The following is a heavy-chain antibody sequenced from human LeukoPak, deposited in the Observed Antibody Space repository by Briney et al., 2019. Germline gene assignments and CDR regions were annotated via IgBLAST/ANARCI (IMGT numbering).Heavy chain of an antibody. CDR1: GGSISSGSYY. CDR3: ARGVVVVAATPPNNWFDP. J-gene: IGHJ5*02. CDR2: IYTSGST. Sequence: SQTLSLTCTVSGGSISSGSYYWSWIRQPAGKGLEWIGRIYTSGSTNYNPSLKSRVTISVDTSKNQFSLKLSSVTAADTAVYYCARGVVVVAATPPNNWFDPWGQGTLVTVSS. V-gene: IGHV4-61*02. D-gene: IGHD2-15*01.